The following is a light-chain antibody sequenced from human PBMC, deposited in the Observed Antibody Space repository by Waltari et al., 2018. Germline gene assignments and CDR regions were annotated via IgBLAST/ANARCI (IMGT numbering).Light chain of an antibody. CDR3: MQALQTPRT. Sequence: DIVMTQSPLSLPVTPGEPASISCRSSQSLLHSNGYNYLDWYPKKPGQSPQLLIYLGSNRASGVPDRFSGSGSGTDFTLKISRVEAEDVGVYYCMQALQTPRTFGQGTKVEIK. CDR1: QSLLHSNGYNY. V-gene: IGKV2-28*01. J-gene: IGKJ1*01. CDR2: LGS.